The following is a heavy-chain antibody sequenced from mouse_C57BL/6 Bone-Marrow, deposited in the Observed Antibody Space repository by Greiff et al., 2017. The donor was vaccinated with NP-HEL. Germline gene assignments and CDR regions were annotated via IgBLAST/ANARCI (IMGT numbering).Heavy chain of an antibody. CDR3: ASSPWFAY. V-gene: IGHV1-69*01. CDR2: IDPSDSYT. J-gene: IGHJ3*01. CDR1: GYTFTSYW. Sequence: QVQLQQPGAELVMPGASVKLSCKASGYTFTSYWMHWVKQRPGTGLEWIGEIDPSDSYTNYNHKFKGKSTLTVDKSSSTAYMQLSSLAADDSAVYYCASSPWFAYWGQGTLVTVSA. D-gene: IGHD6-2*01.